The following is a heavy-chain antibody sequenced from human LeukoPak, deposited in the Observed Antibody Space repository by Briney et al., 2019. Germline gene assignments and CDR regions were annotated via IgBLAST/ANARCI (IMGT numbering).Heavy chain of an antibody. J-gene: IGHJ4*02. CDR1: GFYFDDYT. V-gene: IGHV3-49*04. CDR3: TRGQYYFDY. CDR2: IKTKTYRVTT. Sequence: GGSLRLSCTASGFYFDDYTMIWVRQATGKGLEWVGFIKTKTYRVTTEYDASVKGRFNISRDDSKSIADLQMNSLKTDDTAVYYCTRGQYYFDYWGQGTLVTVSS. D-gene: IGHD6-19*01.